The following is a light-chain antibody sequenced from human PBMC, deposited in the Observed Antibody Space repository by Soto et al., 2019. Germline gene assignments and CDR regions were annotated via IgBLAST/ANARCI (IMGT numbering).Light chain of an antibody. J-gene: IGLJ3*02. CDR2: GNT. CDR1: SSNIGAVYD. Sequence: QSVLTQPPSVSGAPGQRVTISCTGSSSNIGAVYDVHWYQQLPGTAPKLLIYGNTNRPSGVPDRFSGSKSGTSASLAITGLQAEDEAEYYCQSYDSSLSGSVFGGGTKVTVL. V-gene: IGLV1-40*01. CDR3: QSYDSSLSGSV.